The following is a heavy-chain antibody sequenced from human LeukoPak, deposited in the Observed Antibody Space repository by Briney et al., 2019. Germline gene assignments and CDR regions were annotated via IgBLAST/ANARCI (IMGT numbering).Heavy chain of an antibody. Sequence: SVKVSCKASGGTFSSYAISWVRQAPGQGLEWMGGIIPIFGTANYAQKFQGRVTITADESTSTAYMELSSLRSEDTAVYYCARGVPRYCRSPVRATADICGVYWGQGTLVTVSS. CDR1: GGTFSSYA. V-gene: IGHV1-69*13. CDR2: IIPIFGTA. J-gene: IGHJ4*02. D-gene: IGHD2-2*01. CDR3: ARGVPRYCRSPVRATADICGVY.